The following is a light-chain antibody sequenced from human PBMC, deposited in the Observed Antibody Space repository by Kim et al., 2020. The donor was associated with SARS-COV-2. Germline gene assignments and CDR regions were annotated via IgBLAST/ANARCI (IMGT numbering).Light chain of an antibody. CDR3: TSYTRSSTLV. J-gene: IGLJ2*01. CDR2: DVN. CDR1: SSDGGGYKF. V-gene: IGLV2-14*03. Sequence: GQWMAISCTGTSSDGGGYKFVSWYQQHPGKAPNLLIYDVNNRPSGVSDRFSGSKSGNTASLTISGLQAEDEADYYCTSYTRSSTLVFGGGTQLTVL.